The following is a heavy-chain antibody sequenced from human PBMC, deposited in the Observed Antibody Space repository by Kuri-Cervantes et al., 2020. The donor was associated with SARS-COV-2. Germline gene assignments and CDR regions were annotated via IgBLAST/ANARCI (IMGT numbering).Heavy chain of an antibody. J-gene: IGHJ5*02. CDR1: GYTFTSYG. D-gene: IGHD2-2*01. CDR2: IIPIFGTA. V-gene: IGHV1-69*13. Sequence: SVKVSCKASGYTFTSYGISWVRQAPGQGLEWMGGIIPIFGTANYAQKFQGRVTITADESTSTAYMELSSLRSEDTAVYYCARGERYCSSTSCYGGVWGWFDPWGQGTLVTVSS. CDR3: ARGERYCSSTSCYGGVWGWFDP.